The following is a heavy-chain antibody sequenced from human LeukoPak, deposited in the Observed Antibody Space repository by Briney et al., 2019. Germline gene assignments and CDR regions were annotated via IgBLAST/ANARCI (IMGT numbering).Heavy chain of an antibody. V-gene: IGHV1-2*02. D-gene: IGHD1-26*01. J-gene: IGHJ4*02. Sequence: ASVKVSCRASGYTFTGYYIHWVRQAPGQGLEWMGWVNPNSGGTGQGLEWMRWVNPNSVGTDYAQKFQGRVTMTGDTSITTAYTELSKLTSEDTAVYYCARGHSTSGSFDYWGQGTRVTVST. CDR3: ARGHSTSGSFDY. CDR2: VNPNSVGT. CDR1: GYTFTGYY.